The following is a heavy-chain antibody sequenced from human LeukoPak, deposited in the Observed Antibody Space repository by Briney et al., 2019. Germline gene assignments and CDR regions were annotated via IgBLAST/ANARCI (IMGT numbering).Heavy chain of an antibody. Sequence: GGSLRLSCAASGFTFSSYSMNWVRQAPGKGLEWVSSISGSSYYIYYADSVKGRFTISRDNAKNSLYLQMNSLRVDDTAVYYCAKVATPNTLDAFDVWGQGTMVTVSS. CDR1: GFTFSSYS. CDR2: ISGSSYYI. CDR3: AKVATPNTLDAFDV. D-gene: IGHD1/OR15-1a*01. J-gene: IGHJ3*01. V-gene: IGHV3-21*04.